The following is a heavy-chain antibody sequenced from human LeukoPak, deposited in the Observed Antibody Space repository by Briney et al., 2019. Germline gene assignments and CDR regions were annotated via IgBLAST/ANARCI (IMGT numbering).Heavy chain of an antibody. D-gene: IGHD6-13*01. V-gene: IGHV4-34*01. CDR2: INHSGST. CDR1: GGSFSGYY. Sequence: SETLSLTCAVYGGSFSGYYWSWIRQPPGKGLEWIGEINHSGSTNYNPSLKSRVAISVDTSKNQFSLELSSVTAADTAVYYCARSSRIAAAGFFFDYWGQGTLVTVSS. CDR3: ARSSRIAAAGFFFDY. J-gene: IGHJ4*02.